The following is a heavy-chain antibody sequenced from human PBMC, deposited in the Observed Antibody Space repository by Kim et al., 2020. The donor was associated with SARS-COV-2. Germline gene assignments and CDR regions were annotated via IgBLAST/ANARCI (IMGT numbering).Heavy chain of an antibody. V-gene: IGHV3-23*01. CDR1: GFTFSSYA. D-gene: IGHD2-15*01. CDR2: ISGSGGST. Sequence: GGSLRLSCAASGFTFSSYAMSWVRQAPGKGLEWVSAISGSGGSTYYADSVKGRFTISRDNSKNTLYLQMNSRRAEDTAVYYCAKSGYGDIVVVVAATPGYYGMDVWGQGTTVTVSS. CDR3: AKSGYGDIVVVVAATPGYYGMDV. J-gene: IGHJ6*02.